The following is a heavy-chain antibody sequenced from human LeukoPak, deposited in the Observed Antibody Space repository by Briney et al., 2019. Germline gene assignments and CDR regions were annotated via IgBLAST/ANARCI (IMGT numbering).Heavy chain of an antibody. J-gene: IGHJ4*02. CDR1: SVSTSGAY. CDR2: IYYSGST. D-gene: IGHD6-19*01. V-gene: IGHV4-59*01. Sequence: SETLSLTCTVSSVSTSGAYWGWIRQPPGKGLEWIGYIYYSGSTNYNPSLKSRVTISVDTSKNQFSLKLSSVTAADTAVYYCARVNGEQWLVFDYWGQGTLVTVSS. CDR3: ARVNGEQWLVFDY.